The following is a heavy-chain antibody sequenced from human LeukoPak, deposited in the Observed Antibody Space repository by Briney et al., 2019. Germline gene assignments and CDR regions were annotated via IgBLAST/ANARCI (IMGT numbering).Heavy chain of an antibody. Sequence: ASVKVSCKASGYTFTGYYMHWVRQAPGQGLEWMGWINPNSGGTNYAQKFQGRVTMTRDTSISTAYMELSRLRSDDTAVYYSAMTIAAAGTFDYWGQGTLVTVSS. D-gene: IGHD6-13*01. V-gene: IGHV1-2*02. CDR3: AMTIAAAGTFDY. CDR2: INPNSGGT. J-gene: IGHJ4*02. CDR1: GYTFTGYY.